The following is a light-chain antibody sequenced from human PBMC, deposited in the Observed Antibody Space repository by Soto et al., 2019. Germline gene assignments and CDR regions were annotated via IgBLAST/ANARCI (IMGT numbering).Light chain of an antibody. CDR3: QQSYSTLGYT. Sequence: DIQMTQSPSSLSASVGDRVIITCRASQSISKYLNWYQQKPGKAPKLLIYAASNLQNGVPSRFSGSGSGTDFSLTISSLQPEDYATYYCQQSYSTLGYTFGQGTKLDIK. J-gene: IGKJ2*01. CDR1: QSISKY. V-gene: IGKV1-39*01. CDR2: AAS.